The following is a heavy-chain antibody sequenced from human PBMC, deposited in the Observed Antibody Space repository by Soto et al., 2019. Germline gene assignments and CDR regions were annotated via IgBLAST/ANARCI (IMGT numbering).Heavy chain of an antibody. Sequence: SVKVSCKASGGTFSSYAISLVRQAPGQGLEWMGGIIPIFGTANYAQKFQGRVTITADESTSTAYMELSSLRSEDTAVYYCARALESPYSSSLNWFDPWGQGTLVTVSS. J-gene: IGHJ5*02. CDR2: IIPIFGTA. V-gene: IGHV1-69*13. CDR3: ARALESPYSSSLNWFDP. CDR1: GGTFSSYA. D-gene: IGHD6-13*01.